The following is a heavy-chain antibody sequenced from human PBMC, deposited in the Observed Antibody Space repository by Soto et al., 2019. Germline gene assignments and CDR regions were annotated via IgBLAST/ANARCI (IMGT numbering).Heavy chain of an antibody. V-gene: IGHV5-10-1*01. CDR1: GYSFTSYW. Sequence: GESLKISCTCAGYSFTSYWISWVRQMPGKGLEWMGRIDPSDSYTNYSPSFQGHVTISADKSISTAYLQWSSLKASDTAMYYCARQDHYYDSSGYFWWGQGTLVTVSS. J-gene: IGHJ4*02. CDR2: IDPSDSYT. D-gene: IGHD3-22*01. CDR3: ARQDHYYDSSGYFW.